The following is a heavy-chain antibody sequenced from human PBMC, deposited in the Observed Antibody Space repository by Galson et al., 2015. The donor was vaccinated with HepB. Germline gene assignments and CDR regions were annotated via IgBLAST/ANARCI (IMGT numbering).Heavy chain of an antibody. CDR2: IIPIFRTT. V-gene: IGHV1-69*13. D-gene: IGHD3-9*01. CDR3: ARGAPYYDILTGLYYYYMDV. CDR1: GGTFGSYA. Sequence: SVKVSCKASGGTFGSYALSWVRQAPGQGLEWMGGIIPIFRTTNYAQKFQGRVTITADESTSTAYMELSSLRSEDTAVYYCARGAPYYDILTGLYYYYMDVWGKGTTVTVSS. J-gene: IGHJ6*03.